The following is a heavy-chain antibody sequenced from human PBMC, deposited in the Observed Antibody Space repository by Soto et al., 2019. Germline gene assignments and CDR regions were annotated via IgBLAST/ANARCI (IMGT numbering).Heavy chain of an antibody. V-gene: IGHV3-30-3*01. CDR3: ARDQSGETMDWFDP. CDR2: ISYDGSNK. J-gene: IGHJ5*02. CDR1: GFTFSSYA. D-gene: IGHD3-10*01. Sequence: QVQLVESGGGVVQPGRSLRLSCAASGFTFSSYAMHWVRQAPGKGLEWVAVISYDGSNKYYADSVKGRFTISRDNSKNTLYLQMNSLRAEDTAVYYCARDQSGETMDWFDPWGQGTLVTVSS.